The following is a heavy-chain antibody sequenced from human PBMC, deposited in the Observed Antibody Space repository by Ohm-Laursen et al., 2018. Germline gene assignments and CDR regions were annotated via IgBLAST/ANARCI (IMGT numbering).Heavy chain of an antibody. CDR1: GFTFDDYA. V-gene: IGHV3-9*01. CDR3: AKGGGWLQFSFDY. Sequence: SLRLSCAASGFTFDDYAMHWVRQAPGKGLEWVSGISWSSGSIGYADSVKGRFTISRDNAKSSLYLQMNSLRAEDTALYYCAKGGGWLQFSFDYWGQGTLVTVSS. J-gene: IGHJ4*02. CDR2: ISWSSGSI. D-gene: IGHD5-24*01.